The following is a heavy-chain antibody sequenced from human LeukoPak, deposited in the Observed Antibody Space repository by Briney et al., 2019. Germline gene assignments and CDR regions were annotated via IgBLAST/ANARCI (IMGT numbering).Heavy chain of an antibody. V-gene: IGHV3-23*01. J-gene: IGHJ4*02. D-gene: IGHD6-19*01. CDR3: AKMRPSSGWCYDY. CDR1: GFAFSNYA. Sequence: PGGSLRLSCAASGFAFSNYAMSWVRQAPGKGLEWVSSISGSGGSTYYADSVKGRFTISRDNSKNSLYLQMNTLRAKDTAVYYCAKMRPSSGWCYDYWGQGTLVTVSS. CDR2: ISGSGGST.